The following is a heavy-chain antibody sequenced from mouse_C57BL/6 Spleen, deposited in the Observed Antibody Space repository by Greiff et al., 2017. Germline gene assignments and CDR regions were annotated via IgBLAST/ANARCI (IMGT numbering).Heavy chain of an antibody. V-gene: IGHV5-6*01. D-gene: IGHD1-1*01. CDR2: ISSGGSYT. Sequence: EVKLVESGGDLVKPGGSLKLSCAASGFTFSSYGMSWVRQTPDKRLEWVATISSGGSYTYYPDSVKGRFTISRDNAKNTLYLQMSSLKSADTAMYYCARQKELLQAMDYWGQGTSVTVSS. CDR3: ARQKELLQAMDY. CDR1: GFTFSSYG. J-gene: IGHJ4*01.